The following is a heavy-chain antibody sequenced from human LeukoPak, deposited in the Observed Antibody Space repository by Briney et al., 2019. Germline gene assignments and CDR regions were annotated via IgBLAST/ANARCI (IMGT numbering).Heavy chain of an antibody. CDR3: AREPGGTRGHGFDY. Sequence: ASVKVSCKASGYTFTGYYMHWVRQAPGQGLEWMGWINPNSGGTNYAQKFQGRVTMTRDTSISTAYMELSRLRSDDTAVYYCAREPGGTRGHGFDYWGQGTLVTVSS. CDR2: INPNSGGT. J-gene: IGHJ4*02. V-gene: IGHV1-2*02. CDR1: GYTFTGYY. D-gene: IGHD3-16*01.